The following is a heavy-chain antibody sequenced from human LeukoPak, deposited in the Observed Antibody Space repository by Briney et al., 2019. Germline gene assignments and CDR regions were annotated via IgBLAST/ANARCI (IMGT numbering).Heavy chain of an antibody. CDR3: AKDLAWIQLGSIFGY. Sequence: PGRSLRLSCAASGFTFSSYSMNWVRQAPGKGLEWVSSISSSSSYIYYADSVKGRLTISRDNSKNTLYLQMNSLRAEDTAVYYCAKDLAWIQLGSIFGYWGQGTLVTVSS. CDR2: ISSSSSYI. J-gene: IGHJ4*02. D-gene: IGHD5-18*01. V-gene: IGHV3-21*01. CDR1: GFTFSSYS.